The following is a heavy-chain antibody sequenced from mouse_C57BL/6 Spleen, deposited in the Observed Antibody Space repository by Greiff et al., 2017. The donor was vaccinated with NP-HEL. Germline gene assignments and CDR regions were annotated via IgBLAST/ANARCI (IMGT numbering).Heavy chain of an antibody. CDR3: ARHVTTVVADAMDY. D-gene: IGHD1-1*01. V-gene: IGHV5-6*01. CDR2: ISSGGSYT. J-gene: IGHJ4*01. CDR1: GFTFSSYG. Sequence: EVKLVESGGDLVKPGGSLKLSCAASGFTFSSYGMSWVRQTPDKRLEWVATISSGGSYTYYPDSVKGRFTISRDNAKNTLYLQMSSLKSEDTAMYYCARHVTTVVADAMDYWGQGTSVTVSS.